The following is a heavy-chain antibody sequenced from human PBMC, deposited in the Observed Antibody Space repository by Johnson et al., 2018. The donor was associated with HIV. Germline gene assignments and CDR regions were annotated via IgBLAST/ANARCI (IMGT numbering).Heavy chain of an antibody. J-gene: IGHJ3*02. CDR1: GFTFSSYA. CDR2: VSGSGGST. CDR3: AKDRVVTNDAFDI. V-gene: IGHV3-23*04. D-gene: IGHD2-21*02. Sequence: MQLVESGGGLVQPGGSLRLSCAASGFTFSSYAMSWVRQSPGKGLEWVSAVSGSGGSTYYADSVKGRFTISRDNSKNTLYLQMNSLRAEDTAVYYCAKDRVVTNDAFDIWGQGTMVTVSS.